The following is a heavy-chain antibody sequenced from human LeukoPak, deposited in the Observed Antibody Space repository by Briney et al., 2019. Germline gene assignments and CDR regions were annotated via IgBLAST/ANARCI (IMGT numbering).Heavy chain of an antibody. J-gene: IGHJ4*02. CDR1: GFTFSSYS. CDR3: ASSYGGNSYFGY. D-gene: IGHD4-23*01. Sequence: PGGSLRLSCAASGFTFSSYSMNWVRQAPGKGLEWVSSISSSSSYIYYADSVKGRFTISRDNAKNSLYLQMNSLRAEDTAVYYCASSYGGNSYFGYWGQGTLVTVSS. V-gene: IGHV3-21*01. CDR2: ISSSSSYI.